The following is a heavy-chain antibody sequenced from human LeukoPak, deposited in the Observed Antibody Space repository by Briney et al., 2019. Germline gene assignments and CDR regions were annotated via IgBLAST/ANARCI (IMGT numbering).Heavy chain of an antibody. CDR2: IRYDGSNK. CDR1: GFTFSSYS. CDR3: AREGTVTRWIDLNWFDP. Sequence: PGGSLRLSCAASGFTFSSYSMNWVRQAPGKGLEWVAFIRYDGSNKYYADSVKGRFTISRDNSKNTLYLQMNSLRADDTAVYYCAREGTVTRWIDLNWFDPWGQGTLVTVSS. V-gene: IGHV3-30*02. D-gene: IGHD4-17*01. J-gene: IGHJ5*02.